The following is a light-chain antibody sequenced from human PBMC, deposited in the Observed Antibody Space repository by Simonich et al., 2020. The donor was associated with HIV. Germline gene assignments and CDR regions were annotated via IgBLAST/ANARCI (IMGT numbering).Light chain of an antibody. J-gene: IGKJ4*01. CDR3: QQLNSYPPLT. CDR1: QGIRND. Sequence: AIQMTQSPSSLSASVGDRVTITCRASQGIRNDLGWYQRKPGKAPKLRIFAASSLQSGVPSRFSGSGSGTDFTLTISSLQPEDFATYYCQQLNSYPPLTFGGGTKVEIK. V-gene: IGKV1-6*01. CDR2: AAS.